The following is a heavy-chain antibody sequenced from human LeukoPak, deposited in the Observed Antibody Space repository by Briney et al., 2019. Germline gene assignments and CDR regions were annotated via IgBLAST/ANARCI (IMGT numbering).Heavy chain of an antibody. CDR3: ARDYNEEYYDYVWGSYRYTGSGFDY. J-gene: IGHJ4*02. Sequence: GGSLRLSCAASGFTFSSYWMSWVRQAPGKGLEWVANIKQDGSEKYYVDSVKGRFTISRDNAKNSLYLQMNSLRAEDTAVYYCARDYNEEYYDYVWGSYRYTGSGFDYWGQGTLVTVSS. V-gene: IGHV3-7*01. D-gene: IGHD3-16*02. CDR1: GFTFSSYW. CDR2: IKQDGSEK.